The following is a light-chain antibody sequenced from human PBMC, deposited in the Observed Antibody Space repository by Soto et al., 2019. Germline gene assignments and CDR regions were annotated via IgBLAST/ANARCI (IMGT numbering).Light chain of an antibody. J-gene: IGKJ2*01. CDR1: QSITTW. V-gene: IGKV1-5*03. CDR3: QQYNDYQYT. Sequence: DIQMTQSPSTLSASVGDRVTITCRTSQSITTWLAWYQQKPGKAPKHPIYKATNLQSGVPSRFSGSGSGTEFSLTISSLQPEDFAIYYCQQYNDYQYTFGQGTKLEIK. CDR2: KAT.